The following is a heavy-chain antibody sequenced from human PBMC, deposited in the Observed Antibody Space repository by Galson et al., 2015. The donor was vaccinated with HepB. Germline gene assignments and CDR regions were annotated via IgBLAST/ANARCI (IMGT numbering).Heavy chain of an antibody. J-gene: IGHJ3*02. CDR3: ARAPRVVHQARGAFDI. CDR2: ISAYNGNT. Sequence: SVKVSCKASGYTFTSYGISWVRQAPGQGLEWMGWISAYNGNTNYAQKLQGRVTMTTDTSTSTAYMELRSLRSDDTAVYYCARAPRVVHQARGAFDIWGQGTMVTVSS. D-gene: IGHD3-3*01. CDR1: GYTFTSYG. V-gene: IGHV1-18*01.